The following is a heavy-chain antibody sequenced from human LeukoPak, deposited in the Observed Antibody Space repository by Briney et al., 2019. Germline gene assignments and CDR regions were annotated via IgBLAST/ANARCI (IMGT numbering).Heavy chain of an antibody. Sequence: GGSLRLSCAASGFTFSSYAMSWVRQAPGKGLEWVSAISGSGGSTYYADSVKGRFTISRDNSKSTLYLQMNSLRAEDTAVYYCARADEVRYYFDYWGQGTLVTVSS. CDR2: ISGSGGST. CDR1: GFTFSSYA. J-gene: IGHJ4*02. CDR3: ARADEVRYYFDY. V-gene: IGHV3-23*01.